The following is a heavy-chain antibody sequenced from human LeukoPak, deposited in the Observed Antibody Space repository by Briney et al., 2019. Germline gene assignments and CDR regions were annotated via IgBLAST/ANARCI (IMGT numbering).Heavy chain of an antibody. CDR1: RGSITSSY. CDR2: IYYSGGT. Sequence: SETLSLTCTVSRGSITSSYWSWIRQPPGKGLEWIGYIYYSGGTNYNPSLKSRVTISVDTPKNRFSLKLRSVTAADTAVYYCARAGTNDYGDLAGWFDPWGQGTLVIVSS. CDR3: ARAGTNDYGDLAGWFDP. V-gene: IGHV4-59*01. D-gene: IGHD4-17*01. J-gene: IGHJ5*02.